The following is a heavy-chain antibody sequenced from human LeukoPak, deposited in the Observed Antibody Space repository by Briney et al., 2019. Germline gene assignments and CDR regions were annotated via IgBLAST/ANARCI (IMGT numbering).Heavy chain of an antibody. J-gene: IGHJ4*02. Sequence: ASVKVSCKASGYTFTNYGISWVRQAPGQGLEWMGWISAYNGNTNYAQKFQGRVTMTTDTSTSTAYMELRSLRSDDTAVYYCARDRTLYCSSTSCYFDYWGQGTLVTVSS. V-gene: IGHV1-18*01. CDR2: ISAYNGNT. CDR1: GYTFTNYG. D-gene: IGHD2-2*01. CDR3: ARDRTLYCSSTSCYFDY.